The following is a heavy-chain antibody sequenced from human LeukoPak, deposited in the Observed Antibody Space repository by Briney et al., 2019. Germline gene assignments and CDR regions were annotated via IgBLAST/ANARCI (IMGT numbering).Heavy chain of an antibody. CDR1: GGSFSGYY. Sequence: PSETLSLTCAVYGGSFSGYYWSWIRQAPGKGLEWVAFIRYDGSNKYYADSVKGRFTISRDNSKNTLYLQMNSLRAEDTAVYYCAKEHHYDFWSGYSERRIYYYMDVWGKGTTVTVSS. CDR2: IRYDGSNK. CDR3: AKEHHYDFWSGYSERRIYYYMDV. D-gene: IGHD3-3*01. V-gene: IGHV3-30*02. J-gene: IGHJ6*03.